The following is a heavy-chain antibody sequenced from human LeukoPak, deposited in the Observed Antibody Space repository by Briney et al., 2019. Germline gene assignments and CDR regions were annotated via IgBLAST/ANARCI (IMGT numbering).Heavy chain of an antibody. D-gene: IGHD3-22*01. V-gene: IGHV1-69*06. J-gene: IGHJ3*02. CDR2: ITPIFGTA. CDR1: RGTFRSYA. CDR3: ARGPDLIQGQYDSSGYSLPQDAFDI. Sequence: ASVKVSCKASRGTFRSYAISGVRQAPGRGGEWMGRITPIFGTANYAQKFQGRVTITEDKSTSTAYMELSSLRSEDTAVYYCARGPDLIQGQYDSSGYSLPQDAFDIGGQGTMVTVSS.